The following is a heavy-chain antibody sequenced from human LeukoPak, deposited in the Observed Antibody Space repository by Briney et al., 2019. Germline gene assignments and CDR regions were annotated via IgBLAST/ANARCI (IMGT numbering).Heavy chain of an antibody. CDR2: INHSGST. CDR1: GGSFSGYY. Sequence: SETLSLTCAVYGGSFSGYYWSWIRQPPGKGLEWIGEINHSGSTNYNPSPKSRVTISVDTSKNQFSLKLSSVTAADTAVYYCARGFFSGSSSWYRRYNWFDPWGQGTLVTVSS. V-gene: IGHV4-34*01. D-gene: IGHD6-13*01. J-gene: IGHJ5*02. CDR3: ARGFFSGSSSWYRRYNWFDP.